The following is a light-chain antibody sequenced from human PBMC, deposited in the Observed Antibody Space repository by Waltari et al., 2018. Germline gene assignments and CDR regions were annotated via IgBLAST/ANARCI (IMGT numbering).Light chain of an antibody. CDR2: GHN. Sequence: SSELTQDPSVSVALGQTVRITCQGDSLRRFYASWYQQRPGQAPILFLYGHNNQPSGIPDRVAGSTSGNTASLTITGAQAEDEADYYCHSRDTSSTRVFGGGTRLTV. J-gene: IGLJ2*01. CDR1: SLRRFY. V-gene: IGLV3-19*01. CDR3: HSRDTSSTRV.